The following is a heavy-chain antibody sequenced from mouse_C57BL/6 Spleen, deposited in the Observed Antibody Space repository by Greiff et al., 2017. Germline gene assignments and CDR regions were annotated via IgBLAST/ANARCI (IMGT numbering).Heavy chain of an antibody. V-gene: IGHV5-17*01. Sequence: DVKLVESGGGLVKPGGSLKLSCAASGFTFSDYGMHWVRQAPEKGLEWVAYISSGSSTIYYADTVKGRFTISRDNAKNTLFLQMTSLRSEDTAMYYCASRGTTVVRYAMDYWGQGTSVTVSS. CDR3: ASRGTTVVRYAMDY. CDR2: ISSGSSTI. CDR1: GFTFSDYG. D-gene: IGHD1-1*01. J-gene: IGHJ4*01.